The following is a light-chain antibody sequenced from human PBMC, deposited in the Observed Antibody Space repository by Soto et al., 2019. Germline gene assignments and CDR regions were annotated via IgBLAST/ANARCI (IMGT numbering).Light chain of an antibody. CDR1: QSISSY. CDR2: AAS. Sequence: DIQMTQSPSSLSASVGDRVTITCRASQSISSYLNWYQQKPGKAPKLLIYAASSLQSGVPSSFSGSGSGTDFTLIISSLQPEDFATYYCQQSYSTPPYTFGQGTKLEIK. J-gene: IGKJ2*01. CDR3: QQSYSTPPYT. V-gene: IGKV1-39*01.